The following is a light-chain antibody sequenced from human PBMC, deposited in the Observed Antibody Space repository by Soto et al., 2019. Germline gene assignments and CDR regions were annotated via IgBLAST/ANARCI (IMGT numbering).Light chain of an antibody. Sequence: QSALTQPRSVSGSPGQSVTISCTGTSSDVGDYNYVSCYQQHPGKAPKLMIYDVTDRPSGVPDRFSGSKSDNTASLTISGLQAEDEADYYCCSYTGNHVFGTGTKVTVL. V-gene: IGLV2-11*01. CDR2: DVT. J-gene: IGLJ1*01. CDR1: SSDVGDYNY. CDR3: CSYTGNHV.